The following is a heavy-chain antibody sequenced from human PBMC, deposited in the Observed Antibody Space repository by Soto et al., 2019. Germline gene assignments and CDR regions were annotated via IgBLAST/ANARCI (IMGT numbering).Heavy chain of an antibody. V-gene: IGHV4-59*02. Sequence: QVQLQEPGPGLLKPSETLSLTCTISGGSVSSYQWSWIRQPPGKGLEWIGLTSYSGNTVYNPSLKSRVAFSVDTSKNHFSLTLTSVTAADTAVYYCARDGVGPFDYWGQGTLVTVSS. CDR2: TSYSGNT. D-gene: IGHD1-26*01. CDR1: GGSVSSYQ. J-gene: IGHJ4*02. CDR3: ARDGVGPFDY.